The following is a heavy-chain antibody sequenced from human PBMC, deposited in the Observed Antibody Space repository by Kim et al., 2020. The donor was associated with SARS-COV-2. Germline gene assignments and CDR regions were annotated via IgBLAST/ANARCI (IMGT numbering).Heavy chain of an antibody. J-gene: IGHJ4*02. CDR2: INTNTGNP. CDR3: AGPNTSWYKFDF. D-gene: IGHD2-2*02. CDR1: GYVFTTYS. V-gene: IGHV7-4-1*02. Sequence: ASVKVSCKASGYVFTTYSIHWVRQAPGQGLEWMGWINTNTGNPTYAQGFTGQFVFSLDTSVSTAYLEISSLKPEVTGVYYCAGPNTSWYKFDFWGQGTLVTVSS.